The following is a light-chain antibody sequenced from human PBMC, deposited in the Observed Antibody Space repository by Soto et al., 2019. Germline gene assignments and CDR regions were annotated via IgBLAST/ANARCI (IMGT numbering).Light chain of an antibody. V-gene: IGKV3-11*01. CDR2: GAS. J-gene: IGKJ5*01. Sequence: EIVLTQSPGTLSLSPGERATLSCRASQSVSNNYLAWYQQKPGQAPRLLIYGASNRATGIPARFSGSGSGTDFTLTISSLEPEDFAVYYCQQRSKLITFGQGTRLEIK. CDR3: QQRSKLIT. CDR1: QSVSNNY.